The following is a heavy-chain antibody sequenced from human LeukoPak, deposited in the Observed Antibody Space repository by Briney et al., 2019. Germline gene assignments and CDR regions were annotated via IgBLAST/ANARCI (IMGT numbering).Heavy chain of an antibody. Sequence: GESLKISCKGSGYGITSYWIAWVRQMPGKGLEWMGIVYPGVSDTRYSPSFQGQVTISADESISTAYLQWSSLKASDTAMYYCARHFRSNGDYGPPDYWGQGTLVTVSS. D-gene: IGHD4-17*01. CDR1: GYGITSYW. V-gene: IGHV5-51*01. CDR3: ARHFRSNGDYGPPDY. J-gene: IGHJ4*02. CDR2: VYPGVSDT.